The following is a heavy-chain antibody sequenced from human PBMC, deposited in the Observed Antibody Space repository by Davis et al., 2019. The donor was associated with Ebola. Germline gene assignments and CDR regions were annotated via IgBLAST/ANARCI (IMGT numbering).Heavy chain of an antibody. V-gene: IGHV3-9*01. CDR3: AKGLTTGPFDY. CDR2: ISWNSGSI. D-gene: IGHD3-22*01. J-gene: IGHJ4*02. CDR1: GFTVSSNY. Sequence: SLKISCAASGFTVSSNYMSWVRQAPGKGLEWVSGISWNSGSIGYADSVKGRFTISRDNAKNSLYLQMNSLRAEDTALYYCAKGLTTGPFDYWGQGTLVTVSS.